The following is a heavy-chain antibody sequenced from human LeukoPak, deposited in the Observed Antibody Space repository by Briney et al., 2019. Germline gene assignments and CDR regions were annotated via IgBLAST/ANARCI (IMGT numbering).Heavy chain of an antibody. J-gene: IGHJ4*02. V-gene: IGHV3-30*02. D-gene: IGHD3-22*01. Sequence: PGGSLRLSCAASGFTFSSYGMHWVRQAPGKGLEWVAFIRYDGSNKYYADSVKGRFTISRDNSKNTLYLQMNSLRAEDTAVYYCAKDQYYYDSSGYYYEYYFDYWGQGTLVTVSS. CDR1: GFTFSSYG. CDR2: IRYDGSNK. CDR3: AKDQYYYDSSGYYYEYYFDY.